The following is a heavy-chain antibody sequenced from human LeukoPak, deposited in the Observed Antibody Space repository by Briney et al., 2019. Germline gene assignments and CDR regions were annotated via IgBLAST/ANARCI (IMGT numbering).Heavy chain of an antibody. CDR3: ARGFILVFFEWRGEYGMDV. J-gene: IGHJ6*02. D-gene: IGHD3-3*02. Sequence: ASVKVSCKASGHTFTCYYMHWARQAPGQGIEWIGWINPNSGGTKYAQKFPCRVTMTRDTSISTAYRELSRLRCDDTALYYCARGFILVFFEWRGEYGMDVWGQGTTVTVSS. CDR2: INPNSGGT. CDR1: GHTFTCYY. V-gene: IGHV1-2*02.